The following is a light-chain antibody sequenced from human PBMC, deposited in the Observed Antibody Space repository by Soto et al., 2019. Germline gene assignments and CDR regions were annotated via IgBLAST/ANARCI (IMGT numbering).Light chain of an antibody. J-gene: IGLJ2*01. V-gene: IGLV1-47*02. CDR2: SNS. CDR3: AAWDDRLRAVL. Sequence: QSVLTQPPSASGTPGQRVSISCSGSSTNIGSYYVYWFQHLPGTAPKPLIYSNSQRPSGVPDRFSGSKSGTSASLAISELRAEDEAAYYCAAWDDRLRAVLFGGGTKVTVL. CDR1: STNIGSYY.